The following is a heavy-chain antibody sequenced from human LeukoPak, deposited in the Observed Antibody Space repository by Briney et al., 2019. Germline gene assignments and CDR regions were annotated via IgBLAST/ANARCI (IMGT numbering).Heavy chain of an antibody. J-gene: IGHJ6*02. D-gene: IGHD1-7*01. V-gene: IGHV3-66*01. CDR3: ARDGGTGTSFGMDV. Sequence: GGSPRLSCAASGFTVSSNYMTWVRQAPGKGLEWVSVLYGGGSTYYADSVKDRFTISRDNSKNTLYLQMNSLRVEDTAVYYCARDGGTGTSFGMDVWGQGTTVTVSS. CDR2: LYGGGST. CDR1: GFTVSSNY.